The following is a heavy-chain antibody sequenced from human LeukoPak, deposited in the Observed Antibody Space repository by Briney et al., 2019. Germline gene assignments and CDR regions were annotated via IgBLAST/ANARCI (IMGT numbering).Heavy chain of an antibody. Sequence: SETLSLTCTVSGGSISSYYWNWIRQPPGKALEWLGYAYYSGSTNYNPSLKTRLTISVDTSKAQFSLTLSSVTAADTAIYYCASRSGRNYYGMDVWGQGTTVIVSS. D-gene: IGHD3-10*01. CDR1: GGSISSYY. CDR2: AYYSGST. CDR3: ASRSGRNYYGMDV. V-gene: IGHV4-59*01. J-gene: IGHJ6*02.